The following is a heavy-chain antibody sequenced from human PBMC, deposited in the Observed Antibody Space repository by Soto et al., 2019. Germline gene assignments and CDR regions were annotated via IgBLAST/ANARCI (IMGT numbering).Heavy chain of an antibody. CDR2: ISDSGST. J-gene: IGHJ4*02. Sequence: SEPLSLTCTVSGGSIRSSYWSWIRQPPGKGLEWIGYISDSGSTNYNPSLKSRVTISVDTSKNQFSLKLSSVTAADTAVYYCARQGIATAGTSLDYWGQGTLVTVSS. CDR1: GGSIRSSY. V-gene: IGHV4-59*08. D-gene: IGHD6-13*01. CDR3: ARQGIATAGTSLDY.